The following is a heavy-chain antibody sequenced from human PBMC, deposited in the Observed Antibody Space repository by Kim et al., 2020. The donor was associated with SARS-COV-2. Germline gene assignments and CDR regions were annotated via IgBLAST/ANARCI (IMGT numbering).Heavy chain of an antibody. CDR2: MNPNSGNT. D-gene: IGHD3-22*01. Sequence: ASVKVSCKASGYTFTSYDINWVRQATGQGLEWMGWMNPNSGNTGYAQKFQGRVTMTRNTSISTAYMELSSLRSEDTAVYYCARGRPHYYYYDSSGYYYWGDYWGQGTLVTVSS. J-gene: IGHJ4*02. V-gene: IGHV1-8*01. CDR3: ARGRPHYYYYDSSGYYYWGDY. CDR1: GYTFTSYD.